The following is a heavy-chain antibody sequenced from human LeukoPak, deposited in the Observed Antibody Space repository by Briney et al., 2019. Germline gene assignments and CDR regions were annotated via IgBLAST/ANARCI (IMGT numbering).Heavy chain of an antibody. D-gene: IGHD1-26*01. Sequence: GGSLRLSCAASGFTFSNVWTSWVRQAPGKGLEWVGRIKSKTDGGTTDYAAPVKGRFTISRDDSKNTLYLQTNSLKTEDTAVYYCTTGVYSGSYYPEGSWGQGTLVTVSS. CDR2: IKSKTDGGTT. CDR3: TTGVYSGSYYPEGS. CDR1: GFTFSNVW. V-gene: IGHV3-15*01. J-gene: IGHJ5*02.